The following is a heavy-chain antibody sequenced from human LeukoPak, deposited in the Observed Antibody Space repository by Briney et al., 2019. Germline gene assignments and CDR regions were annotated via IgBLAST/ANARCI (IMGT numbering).Heavy chain of an antibody. CDR1: GFTFSSYS. CDR3: ARESHGGFDP. V-gene: IGHV3-21*01. Sequence: GGSLRLSCAASGFTFSSYSMNWVRQAPGKGLEWVSSISSSSSYIYYADSVKGRFTISRDNAMNSLYLQTNSLRAEDTAVYYCARESHGGFDPWGQGTLVTVSS. J-gene: IGHJ5*02. CDR2: ISSSSSYI.